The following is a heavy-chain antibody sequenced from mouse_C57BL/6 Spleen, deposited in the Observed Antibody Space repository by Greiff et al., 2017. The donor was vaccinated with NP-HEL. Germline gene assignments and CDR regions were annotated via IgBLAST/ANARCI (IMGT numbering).Heavy chain of an antibody. CDR3: ARPYYYGSSPWYFDV. D-gene: IGHD1-1*01. CDR2: ISSGSSTT. Sequence: EVKLMESGGGLVKPGGSLKLSCAASGFTYSDYGMHWVRQAPEKGLEWVAYISSGSSTTYYADTVKGRFTISRDNAKNTLFLQMTSLRSEDTAMYYCARPYYYGSSPWYFDVWGTGTTVTVSS. J-gene: IGHJ1*03. V-gene: IGHV5-17*01. CDR1: GFTYSDYG.